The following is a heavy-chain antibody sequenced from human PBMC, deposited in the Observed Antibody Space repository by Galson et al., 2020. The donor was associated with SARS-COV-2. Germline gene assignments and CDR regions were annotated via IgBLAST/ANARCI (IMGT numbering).Heavy chain of an antibody. CDR3: ATVSMIVVAYDAFDI. J-gene: IGHJ3*02. D-gene: IGHD3-22*01. CDR1: GFTFSSYG. CDR2: ISSDGSNK. V-gene: IGHV3-30*03. Sequence: GGSLRLSCAASGFTFSSYGMHWVRQAPGKGLEWVAVISSDGSNKYYADSVKGRFTISRDNSKNTLYLQMNSLRAEDTAVYYCATVSMIVVAYDAFDIWGQGTMVTVSS.